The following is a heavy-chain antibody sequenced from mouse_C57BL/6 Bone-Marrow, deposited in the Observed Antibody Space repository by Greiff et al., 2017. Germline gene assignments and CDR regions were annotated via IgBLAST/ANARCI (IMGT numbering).Heavy chain of an antibody. CDR3: ARESPIYYDYDVWCAY. Sequence: EVKLMESGGGLVKPGGSLKLSCAASGFTFSSYAMSWVRQTPEKRLEWVATISDGGSYTYYPDNVKGRFTFSRDNAKNNLYLQMNHLKSEDTAMYYCARESPIYYDYDVWCAYWGQGTLVTVAA. CDR1: GFTFSSYA. V-gene: IGHV5-4*01. D-gene: IGHD2-4*01. CDR2: ISDGGSYT. J-gene: IGHJ3*01.